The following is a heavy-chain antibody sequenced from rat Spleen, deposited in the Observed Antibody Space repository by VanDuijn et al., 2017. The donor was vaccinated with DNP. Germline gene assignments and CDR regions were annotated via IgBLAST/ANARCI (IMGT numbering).Heavy chain of an antibody. D-gene: IGHD1-11*01. CDR1: GFTFNTYW. Sequence: EVQLVETGGGLVQPGRSLKLSCVASGFTFNTYWMFWVRQAPGKGLEWVASINPDGTNTYYLDSVKGRFTISRDNAENTVYLQMNSLRSEDTATYYCTKDLRWYAMDAWGQGTSVTVSS. CDR2: INPDGTNT. CDR3: TKDLRWYAMDA. V-gene: IGHV5-58*01. J-gene: IGHJ4*01.